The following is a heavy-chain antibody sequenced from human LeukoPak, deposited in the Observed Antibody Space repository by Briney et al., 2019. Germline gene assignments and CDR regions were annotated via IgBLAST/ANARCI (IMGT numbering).Heavy chain of an antibody. CDR2: INWNGGST. CDR3: ARASIGSSTLGAFDI. Sequence: GGSLRLSCAASGFTFDDYGISWVRQAPGKGLEWVSGINWNGGSTGYADSVKGRFTISRDNAKNSLYLRMNSLRAEDTALYYCARASIGSSTLGAFDIWGQGTMVTVSS. V-gene: IGHV3-20*04. D-gene: IGHD2-2*01. J-gene: IGHJ3*02. CDR1: GFTFDDYG.